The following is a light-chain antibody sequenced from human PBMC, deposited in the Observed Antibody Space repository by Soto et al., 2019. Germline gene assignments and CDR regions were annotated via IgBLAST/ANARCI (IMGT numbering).Light chain of an antibody. Sequence: QLTQSPSSLSASVGDRVTITCRASQDITNYLGWYQQRSGKAPRLLIYAASTLQRGVPSRFSGSGSGTDFTLTISSLQPEDFATYGQHLTGTFGQGTTLEIK. J-gene: IGKJ2*01. CDR1: QDITNY. V-gene: IGKV1-9*01. CDR2: AAS. CDR3: QHLTGT.